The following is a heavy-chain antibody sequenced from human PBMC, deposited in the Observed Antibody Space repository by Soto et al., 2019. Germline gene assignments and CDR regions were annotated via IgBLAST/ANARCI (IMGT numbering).Heavy chain of an antibody. CDR1: GGTFSSYA. CDR2: IIPIFGTA. J-gene: IGHJ6*02. V-gene: IGHV1-69*13. Sequence: ASVKVSCKASGGTFSSYAISWVRQAPGQGLEWMGGIIPIFGTANYAQKFQGRVTITADESTSTAYMELSSLRSEDTAVYYCARTMVRGAISSTSYYYYYGMDVWGQGTKVTVYS. CDR3: ARTMVRGAISSTSYYYYYGMDV. D-gene: IGHD3-10*01.